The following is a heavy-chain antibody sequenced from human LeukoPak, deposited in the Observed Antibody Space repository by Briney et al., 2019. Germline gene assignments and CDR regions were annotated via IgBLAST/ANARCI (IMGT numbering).Heavy chain of an antibody. J-gene: IGHJ3*02. V-gene: IGHV3-23*01. CDR1: GFTFSSYA. CDR2: ISGSGGST. CDR3: AKDLYYYDSSGYFPTHDASDI. Sequence: PGGSLRLSCAASGFTFSSYAMSWVRQAPGKGLEWVSAISGSGGSTYYADSVKGRFTISRDNSKNTLYLQMNSLRAEDTAVYYCAKDLYYYDSSGYFPTHDASDIWGQGTMVTVSS. D-gene: IGHD3-22*01.